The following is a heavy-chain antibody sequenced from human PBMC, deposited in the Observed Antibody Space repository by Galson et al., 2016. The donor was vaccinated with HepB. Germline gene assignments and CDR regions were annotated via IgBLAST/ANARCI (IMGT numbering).Heavy chain of an antibody. CDR2: ISFDGRNE. J-gene: IGHJ5*02. Sequence: SLRLSCAASGYSFSVYGLHWVRQAPGRGLEWVADISFDGRNEHYADSVRGRFIISRDDSKNTLYLQMNSLRTEDTAVYFCGRGHTAWYSLAGDLWGQGTLVTVSS. V-gene: IGHV3-30*03. CDR1: GYSFSVYG. D-gene: IGHD2-15*01. CDR3: GRGHTAWYSLAGDL.